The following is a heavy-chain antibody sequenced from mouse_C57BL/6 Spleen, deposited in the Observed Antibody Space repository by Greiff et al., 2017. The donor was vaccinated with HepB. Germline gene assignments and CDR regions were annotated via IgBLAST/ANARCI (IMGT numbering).Heavy chain of an antibody. D-gene: IGHD1-1*01. V-gene: IGHV1-81*01. CDR3: ARHDYGSSYYYFDY. CDR2: IYPRSGNT. J-gene: IGHJ2*01. CDR1: GYTFTSYG. Sequence: QVQLKESGAELARPGASVKLSCKASGYTFTSYGISWVKQRTGQGLEWIGEIYPRSGNTYYNEKFKGKATLTADKSSSTAYMELRSLTSEDSAVYFCARHDYGSSYYYFDYWGQGTTLTVSS.